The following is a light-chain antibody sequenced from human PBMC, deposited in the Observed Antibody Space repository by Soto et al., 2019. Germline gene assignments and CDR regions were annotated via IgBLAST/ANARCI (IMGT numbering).Light chain of an antibody. Sequence: EIVLTQSPATLSLSPGEKATLSCRAIQSVSSYLAWNQHKPGQAPRLLVYDASNRATGIPARFSGSGSGTDFTLTISSLEPEDFAVYYCQQRSNWLRTFGPGTKVDIK. V-gene: IGKV3-11*01. CDR3: QQRSNWLRT. J-gene: IGKJ3*01. CDR1: QSVSSY. CDR2: DAS.